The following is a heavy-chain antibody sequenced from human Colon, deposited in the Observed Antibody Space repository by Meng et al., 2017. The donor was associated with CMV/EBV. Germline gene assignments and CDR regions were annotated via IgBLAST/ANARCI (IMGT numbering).Heavy chain of an antibody. Sequence: GSLRLSCTVSGGSISSSSYYWGWIRQPPGKGLEWIGSMQYSGGTFRNPSLKSRVTISVDTSKNQFSLNLSSVTAADTAVYFCARLPLGYCSTSSCFQHGMDVWGHGTTVTVSS. CDR3: ARLPLGYCSTSSCFQHGMDV. J-gene: IGHJ6*02. CDR1: GGSISSSSYY. V-gene: IGHV4-39*01. CDR2: MQYSGGT. D-gene: IGHD2-2*01.